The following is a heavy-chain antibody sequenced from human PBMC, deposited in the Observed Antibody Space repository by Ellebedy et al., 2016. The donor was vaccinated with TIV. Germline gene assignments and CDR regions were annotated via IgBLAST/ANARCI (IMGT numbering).Heavy chain of an antibody. D-gene: IGHD3-10*01. CDR3: AKGRFEDGVDAFDI. CDR2: ISSICITS. V-gene: IGHV3-23*01. J-gene: IGHJ3*02. Sequence: GESLKISCAASGFTFSNYAISWARQAPGKGLEWVSAISSICITSYYLDSLKGRFTISRDNSKNTLYLQMNSLSADDTAIYYCAKGRFEDGVDAFDIWGQGTMVTVSS. CDR1: GFTFSNYA.